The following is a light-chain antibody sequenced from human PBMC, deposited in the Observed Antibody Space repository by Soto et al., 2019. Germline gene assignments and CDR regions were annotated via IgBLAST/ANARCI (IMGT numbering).Light chain of an antibody. V-gene: IGKV3-11*01. J-gene: IGKJ2*01. CDR3: QQRSNGPPYT. Sequence: EIVLTQSPATLSLSPGARATLSCRASPSVSSYLAWYQQKPGQAPRLLIYDASNRATGIPARFSGSGSGTDFTLTISSREPEDFAVYYCQQRSNGPPYTFGQGNKLDIK. CDR2: DAS. CDR1: PSVSSY.